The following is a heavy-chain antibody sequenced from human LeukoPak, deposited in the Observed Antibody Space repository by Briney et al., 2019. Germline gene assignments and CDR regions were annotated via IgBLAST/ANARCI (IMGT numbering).Heavy chain of an antibody. V-gene: IGHV1-46*01. CDR1: GYTFTFYY. J-gene: IGHJ4*02. CDR2: INPAGGST. Sequence: GASVKVSCKASGYTFTFYYMHWVRQAPGQGLEWMGIINPAGGSTTYAQEFQGRLTMTRDTSTSTVSMELSSLKSEDTALYYCAGGSGSPDYWGQGTLVTVSS. D-gene: IGHD1-26*01. CDR3: AGGSGSPDY.